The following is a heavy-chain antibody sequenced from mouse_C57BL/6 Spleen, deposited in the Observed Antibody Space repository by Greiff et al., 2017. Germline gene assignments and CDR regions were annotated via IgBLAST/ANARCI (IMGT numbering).Heavy chain of an antibody. Sequence: QVQLQQPGAELVKPGASVKLSCKASGYTFTSYWMQWVKQRPGQGLEWIGEIDPSDSYTNYNQKFKGKATLTVDNSSSTAYMQLSSLTSEDSAVYYCARYAVGGYFDVWGTGTTVTVSS. CDR3: ARYAVGGYFDV. D-gene: IGHD1-1*01. CDR1: GYTFTSYW. V-gene: IGHV1-50*01. CDR2: IDPSDSYT. J-gene: IGHJ1*03.